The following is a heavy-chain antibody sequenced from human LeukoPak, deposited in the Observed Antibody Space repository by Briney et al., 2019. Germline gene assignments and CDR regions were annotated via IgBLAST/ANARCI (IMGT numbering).Heavy chain of an antibody. J-gene: IGHJ3*01. Sequence: SGTLSLTCGVSGASVSSRFWSWIRQTPGMGLEWIGYISNRGSTGYNPSLKSRVTISVDAPKNEVSLNVRSVSAADTAVYYCAKGVSGTYFAFDVWGQGRTV. D-gene: IGHD1-26*01. CDR2: ISNRGST. CDR3: AKGVSGTYFAFDV. V-gene: IGHV4-59*02. CDR1: GASVSSRF.